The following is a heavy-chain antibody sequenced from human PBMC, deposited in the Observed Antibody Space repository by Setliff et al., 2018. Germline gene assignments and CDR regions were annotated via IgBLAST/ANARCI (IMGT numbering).Heavy chain of an antibody. CDR3: TVDHVTNIAESGYGYTRIDP. CDR2: IYIRGGT. V-gene: IGHV4-61*02. Sequence: SETLSLTCTVSGGSITDENSWWAWIRQPAGKRPEWLGLIYIRGGTDYNPSLKSRVTISLDTSRNQFSLNLTSVTAADTAVYYCTVDHVTNIAESGYGYTRIDPWGQGIPVTVSS. CDR1: GGSITDENSW. J-gene: IGHJ5*02. D-gene: IGHD6-19*01.